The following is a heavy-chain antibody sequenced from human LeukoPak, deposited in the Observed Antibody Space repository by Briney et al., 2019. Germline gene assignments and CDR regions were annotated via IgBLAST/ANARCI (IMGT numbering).Heavy chain of an antibody. Sequence: SETLSLTCAVSGYSISGGYYWGWIRQPPGKGLEWIGSIYHSGSTYYNPSLKSRVTISVDTSKNQFSLKLSSVTAADTAVYYCASIWYSSGWYVAYFDYWGQGTLVTVSS. CDR2: IYHSGST. V-gene: IGHV4-38-2*01. CDR1: GYSISGGYY. CDR3: ASIWYSSGWYVAYFDY. D-gene: IGHD6-19*01. J-gene: IGHJ4*02.